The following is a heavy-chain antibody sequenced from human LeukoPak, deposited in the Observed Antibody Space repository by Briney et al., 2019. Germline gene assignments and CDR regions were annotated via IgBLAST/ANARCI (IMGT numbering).Heavy chain of an antibody. Sequence: SSETLSLTCTVSGGSISSYYWSWIRQPPGKGLEWIGCIFYSGSTKYNPSLKSRVTISVDTSKGQFSLKLSSVTAADTAVYYCARGKYDFWSGYSSGGFDYWGQGTLVTVSS. D-gene: IGHD3-3*01. CDR2: IFYSGST. J-gene: IGHJ4*02. CDR1: GGSISSYY. CDR3: ARGKYDFWSGYSSGGFDY. V-gene: IGHV4-59*01.